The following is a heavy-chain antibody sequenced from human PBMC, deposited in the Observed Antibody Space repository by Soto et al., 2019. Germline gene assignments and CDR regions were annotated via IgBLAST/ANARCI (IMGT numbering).Heavy chain of an antibody. Sequence: QVQLQQWGAGLLKPSETLSLTCAVYGGSFSGYYWSWVRQPPGQGLEWIGEINHRGSTNSNPSLKSRVTISVDTSKNQFSLKLSSVTAADTAVYYGARASIAARPYFDYWGQGTLVTVSS. D-gene: IGHD6-6*01. V-gene: IGHV4-34*01. CDR1: GGSFSGYY. J-gene: IGHJ4*02. CDR3: ARASIAARPYFDY. CDR2: INHRGST.